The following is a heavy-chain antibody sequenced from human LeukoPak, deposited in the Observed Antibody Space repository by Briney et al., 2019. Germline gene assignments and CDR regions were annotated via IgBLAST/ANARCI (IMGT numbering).Heavy chain of an antibody. Sequence: ASVKVSCKASGYTFTGHYMHWVRQAPGQGLEWMGWINPNSGGTNYAQKSQGRVTMTRDTSISTAYMELSRMRSDDTAVYYCARDSAGDLDSWGQGTLVTVSS. D-gene: IGHD7-27*01. V-gene: IGHV1-2*02. J-gene: IGHJ4*02. CDR3: ARDSAGDLDS. CDR2: INPNSGGT. CDR1: GYTFTGHY.